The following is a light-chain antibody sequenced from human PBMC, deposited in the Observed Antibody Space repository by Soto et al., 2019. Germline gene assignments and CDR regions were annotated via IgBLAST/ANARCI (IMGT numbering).Light chain of an antibody. CDR1: QSVSSH. J-gene: IGKJ4*01. V-gene: IGKV3-11*01. Sequence: EIVLTQSPASLSLSPGERATLSCRASQSVSSHLAWFQQRPGQAPRLLIYGASNRATGIPARFGGSGSGTNFTLTISSLEPEDFAVYYCQQRSNWPPVLTFGGGTKVELK. CDR3: QQRSNWPPVLT. CDR2: GAS.